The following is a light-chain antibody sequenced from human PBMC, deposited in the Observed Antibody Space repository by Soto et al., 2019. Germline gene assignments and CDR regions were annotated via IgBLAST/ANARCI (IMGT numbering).Light chain of an antibody. Sequence: QSVLTQPPSVSAAPGQKVIISCSGSSSNIETNFVSWYQQLPGTAPKLLIFDNNKRPSGIPDRFSGSKSGTSATLGITGLQTGDEADYYCVTWDTSLTTTVLFGGGTKPTVL. CDR3: VTWDTSLTTTVL. CDR2: DNN. V-gene: IGLV1-51*01. J-gene: IGLJ2*01. CDR1: SSNIETNF.